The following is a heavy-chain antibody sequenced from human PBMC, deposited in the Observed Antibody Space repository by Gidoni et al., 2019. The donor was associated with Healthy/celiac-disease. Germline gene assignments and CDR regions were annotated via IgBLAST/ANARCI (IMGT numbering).Heavy chain of an antibody. V-gene: IGHV4-34*01. CDR3: AKGHYYYDSSGYYYYYYYGMDV. D-gene: IGHD3-22*01. CDR1: GGSFSGYS. Sequence: QVQLQQWGAGLLKPSETLSLTCAVYGGSFSGYSWSWIRQPPGKGLEWIGEINHSGSTNYNPSLKSRVTISVDTSKNQFSLKLSSVTAADTAVYYCAKGHYYYDSSGYYYYYYYGMDVWGQGTTVTVSS. J-gene: IGHJ6*02. CDR2: INHSGST.